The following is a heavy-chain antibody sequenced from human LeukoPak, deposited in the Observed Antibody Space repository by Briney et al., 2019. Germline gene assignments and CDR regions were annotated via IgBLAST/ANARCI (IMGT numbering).Heavy chain of an antibody. CDR2: IYYSGST. D-gene: IGHD2-2*01. CDR1: GGSISSYY. Sequence: SETLSLTCTVSGGSISSYYWSWIRQPPGKGLEWIGYIYYSGSTNYNPSLKSRVTISVDTSKNQFSLKLSSVTAADTAVYYCARHGGYCSSTSCYAGMDWFDPWGQGTLVTVSS. CDR3: ARHGGYCSSTSCYAGMDWFDP. J-gene: IGHJ5*02. V-gene: IGHV4-59*01.